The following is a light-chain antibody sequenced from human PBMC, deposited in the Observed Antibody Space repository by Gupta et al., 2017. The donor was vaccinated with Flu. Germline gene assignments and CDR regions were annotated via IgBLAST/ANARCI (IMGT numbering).Light chain of an antibody. J-gene: IGKJ5*01. Sequence: GDTVPLTGRASQPIHQWLAWYQQKPGQVPQLLISKASSLESGVPSGFSGSGSGIDFTLTISSLQPDDFASYYCQQYNTYPITFGQGTRVEIK. CDR1: QPIHQW. CDR2: KAS. V-gene: IGKV1-5*03. CDR3: QQYNTYPIT.